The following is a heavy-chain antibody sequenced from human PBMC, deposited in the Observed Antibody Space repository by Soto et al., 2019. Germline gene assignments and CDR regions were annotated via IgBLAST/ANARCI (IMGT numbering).Heavy chain of an antibody. D-gene: IGHD6-25*01. CDR3: EGDSRSRLQPTFDY. J-gene: IGHJ4*02. V-gene: IGHV1-69*04. CDR1: GGTFSSYA. CDR2: IIPILGIA. Sequence: QVQLVQSGAEVKKPGSSVKVSCKASGGTFSSYAISWVRQAPGQGLEWMGGIIPILGIANYAQKFQGRVTITADESTSKADMERSRLRAEDTAVYYCEGDSRSRLQPTFDYWGQGTLVTVSS.